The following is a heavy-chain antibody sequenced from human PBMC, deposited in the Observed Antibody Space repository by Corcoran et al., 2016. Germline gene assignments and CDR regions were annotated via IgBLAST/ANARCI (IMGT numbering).Heavy chain of an antibody. D-gene: IGHD1-26*01. CDR3: ARVGAGGATGPVDY. Sequence: QVQLQQWGAGLLKPSETLSLTCAVYGGSFSGYYWSWIRQPPGKGLEWIGEINHSGRTNYNPSLKSRVTISLDTSKNQFSLKLSSVTAADTAVYYCARVGAGGATGPVDYWGQGTLVTVSA. V-gene: IGHV4-34*01. CDR1: GGSFSGYY. CDR2: INHSGRT. J-gene: IGHJ4*02.